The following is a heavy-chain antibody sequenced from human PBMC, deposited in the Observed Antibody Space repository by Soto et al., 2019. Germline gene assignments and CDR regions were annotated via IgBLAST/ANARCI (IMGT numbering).Heavy chain of an antibody. V-gene: IGHV4-30-4*01. J-gene: IGHJ6*02. Sequence: PSETLSHTCTVSGGSISSGDYYWSWIHQPPGKGLEWIGYIYYSGSTYYNPSLKSRATISVDTSKNQFSPKLSSVTAADTAVYYCAREGYSYGPDYYGMDVWGQGTTVTVSS. CDR2: IYYSGST. CDR1: GGSISSGDYY. CDR3: AREGYSYGPDYYGMDV. D-gene: IGHD5-18*01.